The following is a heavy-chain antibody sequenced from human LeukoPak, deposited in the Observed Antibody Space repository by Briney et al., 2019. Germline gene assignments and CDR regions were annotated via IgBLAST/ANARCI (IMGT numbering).Heavy chain of an antibody. V-gene: IGHV4-39*01. D-gene: IGHD3-10*01. Sequence: SETLSLTCTVSGGSISNYYWNWIRQPPGKGLEWIGSIYYSGSTYYNPSLKSRVTISVDTSKNQFSLKLNSVTATDTAVYYCARHYGPWGQGTLVTVSS. J-gene: IGHJ4*02. CDR2: IYYSGST. CDR3: ARHYGP. CDR1: GGSISNYY.